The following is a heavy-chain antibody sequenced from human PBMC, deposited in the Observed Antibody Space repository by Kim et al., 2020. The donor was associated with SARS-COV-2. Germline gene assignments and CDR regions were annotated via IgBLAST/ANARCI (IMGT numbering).Heavy chain of an antibody. CDR3: AKDQGPVAVAAKRLPEGYGMDV. D-gene: IGHD6-19*01. V-gene: IGHV3-30*18. CDR2: ISYDGSNK. CDR1: GFTFSSYG. Sequence: GGSLRLSCAASGFTFSSYGMHWVRQAPGKGLEWVAVISYDGSNKYYADSVKGRFTISRDNSKNTLYLQMNSLRAEDTAVYYCAKDQGPVAVAAKRLPEGYGMDVWGQGTTVTVSS. J-gene: IGHJ6*02.